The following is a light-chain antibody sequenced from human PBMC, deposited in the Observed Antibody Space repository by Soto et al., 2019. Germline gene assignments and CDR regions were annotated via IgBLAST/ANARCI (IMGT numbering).Light chain of an antibody. V-gene: IGKV3-20*01. Sequence: EIVLTQSPGTLSLSPGERATLSCRASRTVSSSFLAWYQQKPGQAPRLLIYGASSRATGIPDRFSASGSGTDFTLTISRLESEDFAVYYCQQYGRSPRTFGQGTKVEVK. J-gene: IGKJ1*01. CDR2: GAS. CDR3: QQYGRSPRT. CDR1: RTVSSSF.